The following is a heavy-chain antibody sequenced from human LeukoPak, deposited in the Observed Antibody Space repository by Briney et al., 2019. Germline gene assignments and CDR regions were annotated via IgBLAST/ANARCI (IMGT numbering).Heavy chain of an antibody. D-gene: IGHD6-19*01. Sequence: SETLSLTCTVSGGSISSSSYYWGWIRQPPGKGLEWIGSIYYSGSTYYNPSLQSRVTISLETSKNQFSLRLTSVTAADTAVYYCARQDSSGWLFDHWGQGTLVTVSS. CDR1: GGSISSSSYY. CDR2: IYYSGST. V-gene: IGHV4-39*07. J-gene: IGHJ4*02. CDR3: ARQDSSGWLFDH.